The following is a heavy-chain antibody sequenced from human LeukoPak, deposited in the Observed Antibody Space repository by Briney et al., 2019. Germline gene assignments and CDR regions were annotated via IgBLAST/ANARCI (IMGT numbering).Heavy chain of an antibody. CDR2: ISGSGGST. CDR3: ATRADCSSTSCYTTAEYFQH. V-gene: IGHV3-23*01. D-gene: IGHD2-2*02. CDR1: GFTFSSYA. J-gene: IGHJ1*01. Sequence: HSGGSLRLSCAASGFTFSSYAMSWVRQAPGKGLEWVSAISGSGGSTYYADSVKGRFTISRDNSKNTLYLQMNSLRAEDTAVYYCATRADCSSTSCYTTAEYFQHWGQGTLVTVSS.